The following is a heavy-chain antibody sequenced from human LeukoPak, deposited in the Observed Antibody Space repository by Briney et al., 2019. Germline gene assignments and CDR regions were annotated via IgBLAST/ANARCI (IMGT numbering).Heavy chain of an antibody. CDR3: ARVGRVGSYYYGMDV. J-gene: IGHJ6*02. Sequence: GESLQISCLGSGFRFTSYWVGWVRQMPGKGLEWMGIIYPGDSDTRYSPSFQGQVTISADKSISTAYLQWSSLKASDTAMYYCARVGRVGSYYYGMDVWGQGTTVTVSS. V-gene: IGHV5-51*01. CDR2: IYPGDSDT. D-gene: IGHD3-10*01. CDR1: GFRFTSYW.